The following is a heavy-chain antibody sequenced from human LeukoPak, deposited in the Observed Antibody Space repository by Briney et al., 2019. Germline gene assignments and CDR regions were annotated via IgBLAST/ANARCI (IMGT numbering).Heavy chain of an antibody. Sequence: GGSLRLSCAASGFTFSSYGMPWVRQAPGKGLEWVAVVSYDGSNKYYADSVKGRFTISRDNSKNTLYLQMNSLRAEDTAVYYCAKSGGVNHWGQGTLVTVSS. J-gene: IGHJ5*02. CDR2: VSYDGSNK. CDR3: AKSGGVNH. D-gene: IGHD3-16*01. CDR1: GFTFSSYG. V-gene: IGHV3-30*18.